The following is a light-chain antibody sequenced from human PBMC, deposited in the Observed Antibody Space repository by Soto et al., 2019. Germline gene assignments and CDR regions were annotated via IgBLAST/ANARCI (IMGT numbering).Light chain of an antibody. V-gene: IGLV2-14*01. CDR1: SSDVGRYSY. J-gene: IGLJ2*01. CDR2: EVS. Sequence: QSALTQPASVSGSPGQSITISCTGTSSDVGRYSYVSWYQQHPGKAPKLMIFEVSNRPSGVSNRFSGSKSGNTASLTISGLQAEDEAYYYCSSYTSSTTLVVFGGGTQLTVL. CDR3: SSYTSSTTLVV.